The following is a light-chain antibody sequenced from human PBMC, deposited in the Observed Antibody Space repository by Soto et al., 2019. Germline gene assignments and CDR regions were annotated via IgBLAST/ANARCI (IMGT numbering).Light chain of an antibody. CDR3: QQYGSPLT. V-gene: IGKV3-20*01. CDR1: QSVSSSY. CDR2: GAS. Sequence: EIVLTQSPGTLSLSPGERATLSCRSSQSVSSSYLAWYQQKPGQAPRLLIYGASSRATGIPDRFSGSGSGTDFTLIISRLEPEDFAVYYCQQYGSPLTFGGGTKVDIK. J-gene: IGKJ4*01.